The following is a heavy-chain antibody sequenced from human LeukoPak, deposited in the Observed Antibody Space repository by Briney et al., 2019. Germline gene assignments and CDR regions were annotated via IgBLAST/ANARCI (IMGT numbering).Heavy chain of an antibody. D-gene: IGHD2-2*02. CDR1: GFTFDDYG. J-gene: IGHJ3*01. CDR3: ARRKCSCTSCYIGKPSGGFDF. CDR2: INWNGGST. Sequence: GGSLRLSCAASGFTFDDYGMSWVRQAPGKGLEWVSGINWNGGSTGYADSVKGRFTISRDNAKNSLYLQMNSLRAEDTALYYCARRKCSCTSCYIGKPSGGFDFWGQGTMVTVSS. V-gene: IGHV3-20*04.